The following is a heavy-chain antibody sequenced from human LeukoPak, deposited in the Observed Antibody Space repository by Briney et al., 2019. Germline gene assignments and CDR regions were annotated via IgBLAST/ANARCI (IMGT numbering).Heavy chain of an antibody. D-gene: IGHD3-10*01. CDR3: ARLPSRYGSGSYGY. CDR2: INHSGST. Sequence: SETLSLTCAVYGGSFSGYYWSWIRQPPGKGLEWIGEINHSGSTNYNPSLKSRVTISVDTSKNQFSLKLSSVTAADTAVYYCARLPSRYGSGSYGYWGQGTLVTVS. CDR1: GGSFSGYY. V-gene: IGHV4-34*01. J-gene: IGHJ4*02.